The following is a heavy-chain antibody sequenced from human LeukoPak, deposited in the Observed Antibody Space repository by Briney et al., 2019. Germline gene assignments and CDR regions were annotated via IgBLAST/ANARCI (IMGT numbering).Heavy chain of an antibody. J-gene: IGHJ3*02. CDR3: ARGTDIVVVVAVTDAFDI. D-gene: IGHD2-15*01. V-gene: IGHV4-38-2*01. CDR2: IYHSGST. Sequence: SETLSLTCAVSGYSISSGYYWGWIRQPPGKGLEWIWTIYHSGSTCYNPSLKIRVTISVDTSKNQFSLKLSSVTAADTAVYYCARGTDIVVVVAVTDAFDIWGQGTMVTVSS. CDR1: GYSISSGYY.